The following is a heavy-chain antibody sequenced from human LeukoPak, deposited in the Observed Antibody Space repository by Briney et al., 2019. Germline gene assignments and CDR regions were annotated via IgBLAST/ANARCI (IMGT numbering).Heavy chain of an antibody. D-gene: IGHD6-19*01. V-gene: IGHV1-2*02. CDR2: INPNSGGT. Sequence: ASVNVSCKASGYTFTGYYMHWVREAPGPGLEWMGWINPNSGGTNYAQKFQGRVTMTRDTSISTAYMELSRLRSDDTAVYYCARDLEPVAGNVAWWFDPWGQGTLVTVSS. J-gene: IGHJ5*02. CDR1: GYTFTGYY. CDR3: ARDLEPVAGNVAWWFDP.